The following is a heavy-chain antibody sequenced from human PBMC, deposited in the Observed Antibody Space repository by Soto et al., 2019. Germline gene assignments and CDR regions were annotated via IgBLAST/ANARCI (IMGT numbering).Heavy chain of an antibody. Sequence: PGGSLRLSCAASGFTVSSNYMSWVRQAPGKGLEWVSVIYSGGSTYYADSVKGRFTISRHNSKNTLYLQMNSLRAEDTAVYYCATPGMHYDSSGSHTWLDYWGQGTLVTVSS. V-gene: IGHV3-53*04. J-gene: IGHJ4*02. CDR3: ATPGMHYDSSGSHTWLDY. CDR1: GFTVSSNY. D-gene: IGHD3-22*01. CDR2: IYSGGST.